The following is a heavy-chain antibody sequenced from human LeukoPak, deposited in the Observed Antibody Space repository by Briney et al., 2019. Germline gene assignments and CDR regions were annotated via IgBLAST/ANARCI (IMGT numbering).Heavy chain of an antibody. J-gene: IGHJ4*02. CDR3: ARDRVSGYSSGWYFDY. V-gene: IGHV4-61*02. CDR1: GGSISSGSYY. D-gene: IGHD6-19*01. Sequence: SQTLSLTCTVSGGSISSGSYYWSWIRQPAGKGLEWIGRIYTSGSTNYNPSLKSRVTISVDTSKNQFSLKLSSVTAADTAVYYCARDRVSGYSSGWYFDYWGQGTLVTVSS. CDR2: IYTSGST.